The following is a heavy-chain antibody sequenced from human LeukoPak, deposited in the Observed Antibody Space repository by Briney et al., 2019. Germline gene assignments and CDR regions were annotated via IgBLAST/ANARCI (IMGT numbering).Heavy chain of an antibody. Sequence: GASVKVSCKASGGTFSSYAISWVRQAPGKGLEWVSAISGSGGSTYYADSVKGRFTISRDNSKNTLYLQMNSLRAEDTAVYYCAKSGGSSGKALGYWGQGTLVTVSS. CDR2: ISGSGGST. CDR3: AKSGGSSGKALGY. D-gene: IGHD3-22*01. J-gene: IGHJ4*02. V-gene: IGHV3-23*01. CDR1: GGTFSSYA.